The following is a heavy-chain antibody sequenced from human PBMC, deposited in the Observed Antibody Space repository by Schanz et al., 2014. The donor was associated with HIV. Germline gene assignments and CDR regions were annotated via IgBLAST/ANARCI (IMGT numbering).Heavy chain of an antibody. CDR3: AKDQGDVTGPPFDY. CDR1: GFTFSSYG. V-gene: IGHV3-30*18. J-gene: IGHJ4*02. D-gene: IGHD1-20*01. Sequence: QVQLVESGGGVVQPGRSLRLSCAASGFTFSSYGMHWVRQAPGKGLEWVAVISYDRRNKYYADSVKGRFTISRDNSKNTLFLQMNSLRAEDTAMYYCAKDQGDVTGPPFDYWGQGTLVTVSS. CDR2: ISYDRRNK.